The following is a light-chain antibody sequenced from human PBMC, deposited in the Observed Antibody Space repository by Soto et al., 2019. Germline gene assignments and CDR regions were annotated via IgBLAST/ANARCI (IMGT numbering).Light chain of an antibody. CDR2: GAS. CDR1: QSVRSTY. J-gene: IGKJ5*01. CDR3: QQYGDSPVT. V-gene: IGKV3-20*01. Sequence: ETVLTQSPGTLSLSAGERATLSCRASQSVRSTYFAWYQQKFGQAPRLLIYGASNRATGIPDRFSGSGSGTDFTLTISRLGPEDFAVYYCQQYGDSPVTFGQGTRLEIK.